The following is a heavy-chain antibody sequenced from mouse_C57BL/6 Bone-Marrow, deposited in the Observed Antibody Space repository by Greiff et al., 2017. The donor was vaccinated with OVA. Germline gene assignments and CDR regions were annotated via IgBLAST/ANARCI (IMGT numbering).Heavy chain of an antibody. CDR1: GYSITSGYY. D-gene: IGHD6-1*01. CDR3: ARERTASYYFDY. J-gene: IGHJ2*01. CDR2: ISYDGSN. Sequence: LMESGPGLVKPSQSLSLTCSVTGYSITSGYYWNWIRQFPGNKLEWMGYISYDGSNNYNPSLKNRISITRDTSKNQFFLKLNSVTTEDTATYYCARERTASYYFDYWGQGTTLTVSS. V-gene: IGHV3-6*01.